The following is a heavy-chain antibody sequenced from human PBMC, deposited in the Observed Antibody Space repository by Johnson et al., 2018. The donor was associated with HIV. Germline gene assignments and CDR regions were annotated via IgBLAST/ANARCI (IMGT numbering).Heavy chain of an antibody. CDR1: GFTFDDYG. V-gene: IGHV3-20*04. CDR2: ITWNGGST. Sequence: VQLVESGGGVVRPGGSLRLSCAASGFTFDDYGMSWVRQAPGKGLEWVSGITWNGGSTYYADSVKGRFTISRDNSKNSLYLQMNSLRAEDTAVYYCAREFGQASSYAFDIWGQGTMVTVSS. J-gene: IGHJ3*02. D-gene: IGHD3/OR15-3a*01. CDR3: AREFGQASSYAFDI.